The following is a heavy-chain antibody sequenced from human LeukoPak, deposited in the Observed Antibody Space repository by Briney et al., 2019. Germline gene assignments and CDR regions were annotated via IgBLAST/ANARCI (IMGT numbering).Heavy chain of an antibody. V-gene: IGHV3-53*01. Sequence: GGSLRLSCAASGFTVSSNDTSWVRQAPGKGLEWVSVIYSGGTTSYADSVKGRFTISRDNSKNTLYLQMNSLRAEDTAVYYCARVVDHDYNDYYLDYWGQGTLVTVSS. D-gene: IGHD4-17*01. CDR1: GFTVSSND. CDR3: ARVVDHDYNDYYLDY. CDR2: IYSGGTT. J-gene: IGHJ4*02.